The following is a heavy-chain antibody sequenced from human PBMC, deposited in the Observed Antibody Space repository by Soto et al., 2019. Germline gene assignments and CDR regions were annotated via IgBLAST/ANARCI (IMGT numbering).Heavy chain of an antibody. CDR2: IYYTGST. Sequence: SETLSLTCTVSGGSITSSKYYWSWIRQPPGKGLEWIGCIYYTGSTYYNPSLKSRVTISMDTSKNLFSLKLGSVTAADTGVYYCARDLGVALATLTLAYWVQGALVTVSS. CDR1: GGSITSSKYY. D-gene: IGHD2-15*01. J-gene: IGHJ4*02. V-gene: IGHV4-30-4*01. CDR3: ARDLGVALATLTLAY.